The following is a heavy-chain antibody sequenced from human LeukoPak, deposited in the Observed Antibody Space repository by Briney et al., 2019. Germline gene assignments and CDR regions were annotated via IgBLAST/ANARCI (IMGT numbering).Heavy chain of an antibody. Sequence: GGSLRLSCAASGFTFSSYAMSWVRQAPGKGLEWVSAISGSGGSTYYADSVKGRFTISRDNSKNALYLQMNSLRAEDTAVYYCAKPFCSGGSCYFDYWGQGTLVTASS. CDR3: AKPFCSGGSCYFDY. V-gene: IGHV3-23*01. J-gene: IGHJ4*02. CDR2: ISGSGGST. CDR1: GFTFSSYA. D-gene: IGHD2-15*01.